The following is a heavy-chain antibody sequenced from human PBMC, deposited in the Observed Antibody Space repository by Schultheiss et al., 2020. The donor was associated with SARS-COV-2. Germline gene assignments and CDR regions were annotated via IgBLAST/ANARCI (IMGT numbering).Heavy chain of an antibody. CDR2: ISSSGSTI. V-gene: IGHV3-48*04. D-gene: IGHD1-26*01. CDR1: GFTFSSYS. J-gene: IGHJ4*02. CDR3: ARDYSGSYYSY. Sequence: GGSLRLSCAASGFTFSSYSMNWVRQAPGKGLEWVSYISSSGSTIYYADSVKGRFTISRDNAKNSLYLQMNSLRAEDTAVYYCARDYSGSYYSYWGQGTLVTVSS.